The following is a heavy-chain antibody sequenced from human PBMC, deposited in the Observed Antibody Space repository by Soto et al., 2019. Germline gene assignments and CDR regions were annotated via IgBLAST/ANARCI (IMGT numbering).Heavy chain of an antibody. Sequence: PGESLKISCKGSGYSFTSYWIGWVRQMPGKGLEWMGIIYPGDSDTRYSPSFQGQVTISADKSISTAYLQWSSLKASDTAMYYCARNSTPSRGDSSGSIDYWGQGTLVTSPQ. V-gene: IGHV5-51*01. CDR1: GYSFTSYW. J-gene: IGHJ4*02. CDR2: IYPGDSDT. D-gene: IGHD6-19*01. CDR3: ARNSTPSRGDSSGSIDY.